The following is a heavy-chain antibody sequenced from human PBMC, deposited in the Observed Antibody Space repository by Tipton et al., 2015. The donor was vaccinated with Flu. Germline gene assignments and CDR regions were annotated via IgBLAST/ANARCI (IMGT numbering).Heavy chain of an antibody. V-gene: IGHV4-31*03. CDR1: GDSLSSGDYY. J-gene: IGHJ4*02. Sequence: TLSLTCTVSGDSLSSGDYYWTWVRQHPGKGLEWIGHIYYSGSTYYNPSLKTRLAISVDTSRNQFSLNLKSVTAADTAVYYCARDRGWPASLDYWGQGILVTVSS. D-gene: IGHD3-10*01. CDR2: IYYSGST. CDR3: ARDRGWPASLDY.